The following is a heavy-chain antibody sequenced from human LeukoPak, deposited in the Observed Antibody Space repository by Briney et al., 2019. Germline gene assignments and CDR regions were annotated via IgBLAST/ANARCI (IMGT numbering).Heavy chain of an antibody. J-gene: IGHJ4*02. CDR2: IYSGGNT. CDR1: GFIVSNTY. V-gene: IGHV3-53*01. Sequence: PGGSLRLSCAASGFIVSNTYMSWVRQAPGKGLEWVSLIYSGGNTYYADSVKGRFTISKDNSKNTLYLQMSNLGAEDTAMYYCARESQFSSGWYYFDSWGQGTLVTVSS. CDR3: ARESQFSSGWYYFDS. D-gene: IGHD6-19*01.